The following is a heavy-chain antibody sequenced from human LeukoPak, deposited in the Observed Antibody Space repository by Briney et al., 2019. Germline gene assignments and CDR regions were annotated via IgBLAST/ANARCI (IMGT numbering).Heavy chain of an antibody. J-gene: IGHJ4*02. CDR3: ARDLFGAEDLDY. D-gene: IGHD3-10*01. Sequence: ASVKVSCKASGYTFAGYYMHWVRQAPGQGLEWMGWINPNSGGTNYAQKFQGRVTMTRDTSISTAYMELSRLRSDDTAVYYCARDLFGAEDLDYWGQGTLVTVSS. CDR2: INPNSGGT. CDR1: GYTFAGYY. V-gene: IGHV1-2*02.